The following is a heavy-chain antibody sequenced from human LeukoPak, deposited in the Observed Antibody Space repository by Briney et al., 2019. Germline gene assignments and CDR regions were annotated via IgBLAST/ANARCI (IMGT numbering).Heavy chain of an antibody. CDR3: ARRGSTIFGVVTDY. J-gene: IGHJ4*02. CDR1: GGSISSGDYY. D-gene: IGHD3-3*01. Sequence: SETLSLTCTVSGGSISSGDYYWSWVRQPPGKGLEWIGYVYFSGSTYYNPSLKSRVTISVDTSKNHFSLKLSSVTAADTAVYYCARRGSTIFGVVTDYWGQGTLVTVSS. CDR2: VYFSGST. V-gene: IGHV4-30-4*08.